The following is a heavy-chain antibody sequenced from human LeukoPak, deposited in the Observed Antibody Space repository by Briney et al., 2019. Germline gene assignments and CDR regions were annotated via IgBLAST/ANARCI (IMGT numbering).Heavy chain of an antibody. J-gene: IGHJ4*02. CDR2: IYYSGST. V-gene: IGHV4-61*01. Sequence: SETLSLTCTVSGGSISSSNYYWGWIRQPPGKGLEWIGYIYYSGSTNYNPSLKSRVTISVDTSKNQFSLKLSSVTAADTAVYYCARDWYGHFDYWGQGTLVTVSS. CDR1: GGSISSSNYY. D-gene: IGHD3-10*01. CDR3: ARDWYGHFDY.